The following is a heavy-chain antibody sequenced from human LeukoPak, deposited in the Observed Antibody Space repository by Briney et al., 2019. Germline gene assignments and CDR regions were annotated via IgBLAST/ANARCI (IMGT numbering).Heavy chain of an antibody. CDR1: GASLNSYY. Sequence: PSETLSLTCTVSGASLNSYYFTWIRQPAGKGVEWIGRVFSDGATDYNPSLQSRVTMSLDTSKNQVSVKLSSVAAADTAVDYCARTLRSGVNCFHFDYWGQGALVTVSS. CDR2: VFSDGAT. J-gene: IGHJ4*02. D-gene: IGHD2-15*01. CDR3: ARTLRSGVNCFHFDY. V-gene: IGHV4-4*07.